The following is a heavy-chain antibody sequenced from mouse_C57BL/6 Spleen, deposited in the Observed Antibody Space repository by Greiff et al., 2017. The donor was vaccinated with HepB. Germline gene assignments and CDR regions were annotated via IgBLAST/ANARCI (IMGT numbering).Heavy chain of an antibody. J-gene: IGHJ3*01. CDR1: GYTFTDYY. CDR3: ARFVRLRTWFAY. Sequence: VQLQQSGPELVKPGASVKISCKASGYTFTDYYMNWVKQSHGKSLEWVGDINPNNGGTNYNQNFKGNATLTVDKSSSTAYMELRSLTSEDTAVYYCARFVRLRTWFAYWGQGTLVTVSA. V-gene: IGHV1-26*01. CDR2: INPNNGGT.